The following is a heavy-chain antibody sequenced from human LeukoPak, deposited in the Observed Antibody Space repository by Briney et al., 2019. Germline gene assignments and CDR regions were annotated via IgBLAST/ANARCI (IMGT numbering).Heavy chain of an antibody. D-gene: IGHD3-16*02. Sequence: GGSLRLSCAASGFTFSNYAMSWVRQAPGKGLEWVATISSSGGSTYYADSVKGRFTISRDNSKNTLYLQMNGLRAEDTAVYYCARGVDAWGSYRQYYFDYWRQGTLVTVSS. J-gene: IGHJ4*02. CDR1: GFTFSNYA. CDR3: ARGVDAWGSYRQYYFDY. V-gene: IGHV3-23*01. CDR2: ISSSGGST.